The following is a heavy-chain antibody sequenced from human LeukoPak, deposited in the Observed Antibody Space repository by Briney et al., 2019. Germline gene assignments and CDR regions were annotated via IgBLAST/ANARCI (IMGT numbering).Heavy chain of an antibody. CDR1: GGTFSSYA. CDR2: IIPIFGTA. CDR3: TVTTWANWYFDL. Sequence: SVKVSCKASGGTFSSYAISWVRQAPGQGLEWMGGIIPIFGTANYAQKFQGRVTITADKSTSTAYMELSSLRSDDTAVYYCTVTTWANWYFDLWGRGTLVTVSS. J-gene: IGHJ2*01. V-gene: IGHV1-69*06. D-gene: IGHD4-17*01.